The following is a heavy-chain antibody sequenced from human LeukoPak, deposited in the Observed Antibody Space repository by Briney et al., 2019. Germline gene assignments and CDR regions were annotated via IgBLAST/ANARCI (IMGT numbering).Heavy chain of an antibody. Sequence: ASVKVSCKPSGYTFTGYYIHWVRQAPGLGLEWMGWINPNSGGTNYAQKFQGRVTMTRDTSISAAYMELDDTAMYYCARVSYTGTYTYDYWGQGTLVTVSS. J-gene: IGHJ4*02. CDR1: GYTFTGYY. D-gene: IGHD1-26*01. V-gene: IGHV1-2*02. CDR2: INPNSGGT. CDR3: ARVSYTGTYTYDY.